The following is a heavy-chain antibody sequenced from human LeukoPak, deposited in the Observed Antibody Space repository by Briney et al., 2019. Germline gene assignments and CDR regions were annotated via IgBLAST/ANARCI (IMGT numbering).Heavy chain of an antibody. V-gene: IGHV3-11*05. CDR2: VMSGRGST. J-gene: IGHJ4*02. D-gene: IGHD1-26*01. Sequence: GGSLRLSCAASGFSVSDYSIRWIRQSPGKGPEWISYVMSGRGSTNYADSVKGRFTISRDNAKNSVALQLDGLRADDTAVYFCTRERRGRYYAFESWGQGTLVTVSS. CDR1: GFSVSDYS. CDR3: TRERRGRYYAFES.